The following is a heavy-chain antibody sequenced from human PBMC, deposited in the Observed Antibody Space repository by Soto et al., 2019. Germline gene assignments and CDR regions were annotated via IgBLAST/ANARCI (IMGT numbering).Heavy chain of an antibody. Sequence: GASVKVSCKASGYTFTGYYMHWVRQAPGQGLEWMGWIDPKSGGTNYAQKFQGRVTMTRDTSISTAYMELSRLRYDDTAVYYCARDLSINSASFFDYWGQGNLVTVAS. D-gene: IGHD2-15*01. V-gene: IGHV1-2*02. CDR2: IDPKSGGT. J-gene: IGHJ4*02. CDR3: ARDLSINSASFFDY. CDR1: GYTFTGYY.